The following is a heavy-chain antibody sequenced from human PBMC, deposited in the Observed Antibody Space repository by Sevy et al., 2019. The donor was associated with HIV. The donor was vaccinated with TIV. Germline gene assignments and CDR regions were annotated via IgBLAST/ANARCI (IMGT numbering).Heavy chain of an antibody. D-gene: IGHD2-2*01. CDR2: INQSGST. V-gene: IGHV4-34*01. CDR3: ARHCSGTSCSHAFDI. Sequence: SETLSLTCAVYGGSFSGYYWSWIRQPPGKGLEWIGEINQSGSTNYNPSLKSRVTISVDTSKNQFSLKLSSVTAADTAVYYCARHCSGTSCSHAFDIWAQGTMVTVSS. J-gene: IGHJ3*02. CDR1: GGSFSGYY.